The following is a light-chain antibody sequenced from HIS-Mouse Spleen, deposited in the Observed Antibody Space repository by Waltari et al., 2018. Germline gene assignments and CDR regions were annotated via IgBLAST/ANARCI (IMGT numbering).Light chain of an antibody. J-gene: IGLJ3*02. Sequence: SSELTQDPAVSVALVQTVRITGQGNSLRSYYARWYQQKPGQAPVLVIYGKNNRPSGIPDRFSGSSSGNTASLTITGAQAEDEADYYCNSRDSSGNHLVFGGGTKLTVL. CDR2: GKN. CDR1: SLRSYY. V-gene: IGLV3-19*01. CDR3: NSRDSSGNHLV.